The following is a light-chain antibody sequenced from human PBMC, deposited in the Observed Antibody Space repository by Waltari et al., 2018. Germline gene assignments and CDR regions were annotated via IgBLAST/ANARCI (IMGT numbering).Light chain of an antibody. Sequence: QSVLTQPPSVSGAPGQRVTISCPGSSPNIGAGYDVNWYQQLPGTVPKLLIYANSNRPSGVPDRFSGSKSGTSASLAITGLQAEDEADYYCQSYDSSLSDWVFGGGTKLTVL. V-gene: IGLV1-40*01. J-gene: IGLJ2*01. CDR1: SPNIGAGYD. CDR2: ANS. CDR3: QSYDSSLSDWV.